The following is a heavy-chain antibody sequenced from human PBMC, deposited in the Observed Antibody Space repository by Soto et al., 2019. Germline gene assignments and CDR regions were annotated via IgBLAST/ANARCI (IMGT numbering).Heavy chain of an antibody. V-gene: IGHV1-18*01. D-gene: IGHD6-13*01. Sequence: QVQLVQSGAEVKKPGASVKVSCKASGYTFTSYGISWVRQAPGQGLEWMGWISAYNGNTNYAQKLPGRGHMTTDPSTSKGYMELRSLRSDDTAVYYCARDLRAAAGNHWFDPWGQGTLVTVSS. CDR2: ISAYNGNT. J-gene: IGHJ5*02. CDR3: ARDLRAAAGNHWFDP. CDR1: GYTFTSYG.